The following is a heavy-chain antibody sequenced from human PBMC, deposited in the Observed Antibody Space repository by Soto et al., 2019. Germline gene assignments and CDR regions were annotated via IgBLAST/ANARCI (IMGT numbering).Heavy chain of an antibody. D-gene: IGHD3-9*01. V-gene: IGHV1-18*01. CDR1: CYTLTSYG. J-gene: IGHJ6*02. CDR2: ISAYNGNT. CDR3: ARGGIDWYDYYCSGMDV. Sequence: ASVKVSCKASCYTLTSYGISLVRRAPRQGHEWMGWISAYNGNTNYAQKLQRRVTMTTDTSTSTADMALRSLRSDDTAVYYCARGGIDWYDYYCSGMDVWGQGTTVTVSS.